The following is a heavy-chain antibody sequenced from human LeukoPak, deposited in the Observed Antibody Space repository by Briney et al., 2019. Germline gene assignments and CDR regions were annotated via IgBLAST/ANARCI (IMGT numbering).Heavy chain of an antibody. V-gene: IGHV3-48*04. CDR2: ISSSSSTI. D-gene: IGHD6-6*01. J-gene: IGHJ4*02. Sequence: GGSLRLSCAASGFTFSSYSMNWVRQAPGKGLDWFSYISSSSSTIYYADSVKGRFTISRDNAKNSLYLQMNRLRAEDTAVYYCARGEALGSIAARPFDYWGQGTLVTVSS. CDR3: ARGEALGSIAARPFDY. CDR1: GFTFSSYS.